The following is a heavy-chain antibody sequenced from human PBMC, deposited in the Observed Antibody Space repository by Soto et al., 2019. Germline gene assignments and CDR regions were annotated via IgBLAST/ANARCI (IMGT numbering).Heavy chain of an antibody. CDR1: GGSISSYY. D-gene: IGHD6-19*01. CDR2: IYYSGST. Sequence: PSETLSLTCTVSGGSISSYYWSWIRQPPGKGLEWIGYIYYSGSTNYNPSLKSRVTISVDTSENQFSLKLSSVTAADTAVYYCARASSGWYYSFDPWGQGTLVTVSS. CDR3: ARASSGWYYSFDP. J-gene: IGHJ5*02. V-gene: IGHV4-59*01.